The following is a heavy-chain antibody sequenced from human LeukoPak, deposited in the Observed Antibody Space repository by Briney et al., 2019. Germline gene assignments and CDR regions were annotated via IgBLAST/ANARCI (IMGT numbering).Heavy chain of an antibody. CDR1: GGSFSAYY. Sequence: SETLSLTCGVYGGSFSAYYWTWIRQPPGKGLEWIGEINHSGSTNYNPSLKSRVTISADTSKNQFSLKLTSVTAADTAVYYCARELWFVNAPGSWLDPWGQGTLVTVSS. J-gene: IGHJ5*02. V-gene: IGHV4-34*01. CDR3: ARELWFVNAPGSWLDP. CDR2: INHSGST. D-gene: IGHD3-10*01.